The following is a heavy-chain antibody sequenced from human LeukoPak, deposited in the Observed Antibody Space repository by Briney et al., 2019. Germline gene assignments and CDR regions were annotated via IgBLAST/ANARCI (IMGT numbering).Heavy chain of an antibody. V-gene: IGHV3-23*01. Sequence: GGSLRLSCAASGFTFSNYTMSWFRQAPGMGLGWVSRISGSGGSTDYADSVKGRFTISRDNSKNTLYLQMNSLRAEDTALYYCAKTSGYSSGWFYWYFDLWGRGTLVTVSS. CDR1: GFTFSNYT. J-gene: IGHJ2*01. CDR2: ISGSGGST. CDR3: AKTSGYSSGWFYWYFDL. D-gene: IGHD6-19*01.